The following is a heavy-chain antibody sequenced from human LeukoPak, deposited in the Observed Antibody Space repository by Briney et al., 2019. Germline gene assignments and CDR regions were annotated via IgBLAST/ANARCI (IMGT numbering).Heavy chain of an antibody. CDR3: ARDLLVIPDY. CDR2: ISYDGSNK. CDR1: GFTFSSYA. Sequence: GGSLGLSCAASGFTFSSYAMHWVRQAPGKGLEWVAVISYDGSNKYYADSVKGRFTISRDNSKNTLYLQMNSLRAEDTAVYYCARDLLVIPDYWGQGTLVTVSS. J-gene: IGHJ4*02. V-gene: IGHV3-30-3*01. D-gene: IGHD3-16*02.